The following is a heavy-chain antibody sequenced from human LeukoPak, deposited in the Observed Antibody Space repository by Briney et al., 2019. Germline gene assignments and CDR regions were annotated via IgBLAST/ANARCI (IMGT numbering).Heavy chain of an antibody. V-gene: IGHV3-64*01. Sequence: GGSLRLSCAASGFTFSSYAMHWVRQAPGKGLEYVSAISSNGGSTYYANSVKGRFTISRDNSKNTLYLQMGSLRAEDMAVYYCARGDYSDNSGSFNDAFDVWGQGTVVTVSS. J-gene: IGHJ3*01. D-gene: IGHD3-22*01. CDR1: GFTFSSYA. CDR2: ISSNGGST. CDR3: ARGDYSDNSGSFNDAFDV.